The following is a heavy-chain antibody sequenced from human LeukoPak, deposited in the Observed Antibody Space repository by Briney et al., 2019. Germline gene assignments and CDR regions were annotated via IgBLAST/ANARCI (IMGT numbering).Heavy chain of an antibody. J-gene: IGHJ4*02. CDR2: IVVGSGNT. V-gene: IGHV1-58*01. CDR3: AASPDYYDSSGYSYYFDY. CDR1: GFTFTSSA. D-gene: IGHD3-22*01. Sequence: SVKVSCKASGFTFTSSAVQWVRQARGQRLEWIGWIVVGSGNTNYAQRFQERVTITRDMSTSTAYMELSSLRSEDTAVYYCAASPDYYDSSGYSYYFDYWGQGTLVTVSS.